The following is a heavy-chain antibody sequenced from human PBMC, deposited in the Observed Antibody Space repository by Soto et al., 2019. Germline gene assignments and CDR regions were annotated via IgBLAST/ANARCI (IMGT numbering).Heavy chain of an antibody. V-gene: IGHV4-34*01. Sequence: SETLSLTCAVYGGSFSGYYWSWIRQPPGKGLEWIGEINHSGSTNYNPSLKSRVTISVDTSKNQFSLKLSSVTAADTAVYYCARGSRFLGSHYYYYGMDVWGQGTTVT. J-gene: IGHJ6*02. CDR1: GGSFSGYY. CDR2: INHSGST. CDR3: ARGSRFLGSHYYYYGMDV. D-gene: IGHD3-3*01.